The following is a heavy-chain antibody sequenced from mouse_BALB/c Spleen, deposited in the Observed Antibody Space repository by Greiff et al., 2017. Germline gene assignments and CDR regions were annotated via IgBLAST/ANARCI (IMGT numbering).Heavy chain of an antibody. D-gene: IGHD2-4*01. CDR1: GYSFTGYY. J-gene: IGHJ4*01. CDR3: ARSTMITHYYAMDY. Sequence: VQLQQPGAELVKPGASVKISCKASGYSFTGYYMHWVKQSHVKSLEWIGRINPYNGATSYNQNFKDKASLTVDKSFSTAYMELHSLTSEDSAVYYCARSTMITHYYAMDYWGQGTSVTVSS. V-gene: IGHV1-31*01. CDR2: INPYNGAT.